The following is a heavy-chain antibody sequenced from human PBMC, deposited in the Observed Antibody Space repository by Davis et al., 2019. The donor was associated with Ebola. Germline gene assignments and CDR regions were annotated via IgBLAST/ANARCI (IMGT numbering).Heavy chain of an antibody. Sequence: GESLKISCAASGFTVSSNYMSWFRQAPGKGLEWVSVIYSGGSTYYADSVKGRFTISRDNSKNTLYLQMNSLRAEDTAVYYCARQYGSGNYYGMDVWGQGTTVTVSS. CDR1: GFTVSSNY. CDR3: ARQYGSGNYYGMDV. D-gene: IGHD3-10*01. V-gene: IGHV3-66*04. J-gene: IGHJ6*02. CDR2: IYSGGST.